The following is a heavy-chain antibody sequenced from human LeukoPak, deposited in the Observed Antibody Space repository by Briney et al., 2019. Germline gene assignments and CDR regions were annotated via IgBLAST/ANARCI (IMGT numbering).Heavy chain of an antibody. CDR3: ARDSSSGWYGDYYYMDV. D-gene: IGHD6-19*01. CDR2: IYTSGST. CDR1: GGSISSYY. J-gene: IGHJ6*03. Sequence: PSETLSLTCPVSGGSISSYYWRWIRQPAGKGLDWIGRIYTSGSTNYNPSLKSRVTMSVDTSKNQFSLKLSSVTAADTAVYYCARDSSSGWYGDYYYMDVWGKGTTVTVSS. V-gene: IGHV4-4*07.